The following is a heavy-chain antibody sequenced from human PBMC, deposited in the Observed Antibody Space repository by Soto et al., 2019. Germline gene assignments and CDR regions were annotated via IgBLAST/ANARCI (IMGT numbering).Heavy chain of an antibody. CDR3: AKGRGGSYGGDSFDY. J-gene: IGHJ4*02. V-gene: IGHV3-9*01. CDR2: ISWNSGRT. CDR1: GFTYDYYD. D-gene: IGHD1-26*01. Sequence: EVQLVESGGGLVQPGRSLRLSCAASGFTYDYYDMHWVRQAPGKGLEWVSAISWNSGRTAYADSVKGRFTISRDNAKNSLYLQMNSLRAEDTALYHCAKGRGGSYGGDSFDYWGQGTLVTVSS.